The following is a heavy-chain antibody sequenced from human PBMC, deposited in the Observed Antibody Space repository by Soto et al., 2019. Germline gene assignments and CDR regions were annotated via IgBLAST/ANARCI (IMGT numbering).Heavy chain of an antibody. J-gene: IGHJ4*02. V-gene: IGHV3-9*01. CDR2: ISWNSGRI. CDR1: GFTFDDYA. CDR3: AKAQHERRKVGYSYGFFDY. D-gene: IGHD5-18*01. Sequence: GGSLRLSCAASGFTFDDYAMHWVRQAPGKGLEWVSGISWNSGRIGYVDSVKGRFTISRDNSKNMLYLQMNSLRAEDTAVYYCAKAQHERRKVGYSYGFFDYWGQGTLVTVSS.